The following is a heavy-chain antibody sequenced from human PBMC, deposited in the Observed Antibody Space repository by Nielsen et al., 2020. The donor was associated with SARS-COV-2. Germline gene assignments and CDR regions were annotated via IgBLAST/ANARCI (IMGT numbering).Heavy chain of an antibody. V-gene: IGHV1-8*01. CDR3: ASGAVAGYYYGMDV. CDR1: GYTFTSYD. CDR2: MNPNSGDT. J-gene: IGHJ6*02. Sequence: ASVKVSCKASGYTFTSYDINWVRQATGQGLEWMGWMNPNSGDTGYARKFEGTVSMTRNTSISTAYMELSSLRSEDTAVYYCASGAVAGYYYGMDVWGQGTTVTVSS. D-gene: IGHD6-19*01.